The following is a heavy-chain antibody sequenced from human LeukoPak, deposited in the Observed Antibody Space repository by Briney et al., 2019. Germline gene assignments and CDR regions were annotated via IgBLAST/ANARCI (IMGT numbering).Heavy chain of an antibody. V-gene: IGHV3-53*01. CDR3: ARGGPAAIFNYYYMDV. D-gene: IGHD2-2*02. CDR2: IYSGGST. J-gene: IGHJ6*03. Sequence: PGGSLRLSCAASGFTVSSNYMSWVRQAPGKGLEWVSVIYSGGSTYYADSVKGRFTISRDNSKNTLYLQMNSLRAEDTAVYYCARGGPAAIFNYYYMDVWGKGTTVTVSS. CDR1: GFTVSSNY.